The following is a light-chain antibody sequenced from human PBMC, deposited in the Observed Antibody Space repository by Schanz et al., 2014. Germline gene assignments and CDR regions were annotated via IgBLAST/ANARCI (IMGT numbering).Light chain of an antibody. J-gene: IGKJ2*02. CDR1: QSVTSTY. CDR2: GAS. V-gene: IGKV3-20*01. Sequence: EIVLTQSPGTLSLSPGERATLSCRASQSVTSTYVAWYQQKPGQAPKLLIYGASSRASGIPDRFSGSGSGTDFTLTISRLEPEDFAVYYCQQHGSSPLWTFGQGTKLEIK. CDR3: QQHGSSPLWT.